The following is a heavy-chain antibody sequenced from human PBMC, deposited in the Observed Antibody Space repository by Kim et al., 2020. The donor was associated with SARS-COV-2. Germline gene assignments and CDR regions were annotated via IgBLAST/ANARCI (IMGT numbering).Heavy chain of an antibody. CDR3: ARDYSGSYPVSDFQH. D-gene: IGHD1-26*01. J-gene: IGHJ1*01. V-gene: IGHV3-48*03. Sequence: DSVKGRFTISRDNAKNSLYLQRNSLRAEDTAVYYCARDYSGSYPVSDFQHWGHGTLVTFSS.